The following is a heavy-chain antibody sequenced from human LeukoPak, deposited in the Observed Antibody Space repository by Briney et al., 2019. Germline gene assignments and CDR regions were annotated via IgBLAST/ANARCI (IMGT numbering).Heavy chain of an antibody. V-gene: IGHV4-34*01. CDR2: INHSGST. Sequence: PSETLSLTCAVYGGSFSGYYWSWIRQPPGRGREWIGEINHSGSTNYNPSLKSRVTISVDTSKNQFSLKLSSVTAADTAVYYCARERSTSWVDYWGQGTLVTVSS. D-gene: IGHD2-2*01. CDR1: GGSFSGYY. CDR3: ARERSTSWVDY. J-gene: IGHJ4*02.